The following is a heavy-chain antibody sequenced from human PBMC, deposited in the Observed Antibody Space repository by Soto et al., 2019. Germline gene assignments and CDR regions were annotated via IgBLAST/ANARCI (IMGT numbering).Heavy chain of an antibody. Sequence: QERLVQSGAELRRPGASVKISCRASGYNFPSFNVNWVRQASGQGPEWLGWMNPANGNAAFSRDLQGRVTETRDISTDADFLGLCCLASGVTDIFYCAGAVGLVVAGLDLWGPGTFVTVS. J-gene: IGHJ5*02. CDR1: GYNFPSFN. D-gene: IGHD1-26*01. CDR3: AGAVGLVVAGLDL. CDR2: MNPANGNA. V-gene: IGHV1-8*01.